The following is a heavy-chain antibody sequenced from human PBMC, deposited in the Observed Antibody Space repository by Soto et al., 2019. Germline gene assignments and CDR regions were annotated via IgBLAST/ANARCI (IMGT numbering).Heavy chain of an antibody. CDR3: SRDCGIAGPKALYYGMDV. V-gene: IGHV3-11*01. CDR1: GFTFSDYY. J-gene: IGHJ6*02. D-gene: IGHD6-13*01. CDR2: ISSSGSTI. Sequence: GGSLRLSCAASGFTFSDYYMSWIRQAPGKGLEWVSCISSSGSTIYYADSVKGRFTISRDNAKNSLYLQMNSLRAEDTAVYYCSRDCGIAGPKALYYGMDVWGQGTTVTVSS.